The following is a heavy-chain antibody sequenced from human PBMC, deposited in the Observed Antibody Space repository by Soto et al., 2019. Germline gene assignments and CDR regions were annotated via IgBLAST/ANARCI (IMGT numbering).Heavy chain of an antibody. D-gene: IGHD1-26*01. CDR3: ASQLQGSRRKYYFPF. Sequence: GGSLRLSCAASGFNFSDFYISWIRQAPGKGLEWVSFISATGETIYYAESVKGRFTISRDNAQKSLVLQMNSLRDEDTAIYYCASQLQGSRRKYYFPFWGQGTLVPVSP. V-gene: IGHV3-11*01. CDR1: GFNFSDFY. J-gene: IGHJ4*02. CDR2: ISATGETI.